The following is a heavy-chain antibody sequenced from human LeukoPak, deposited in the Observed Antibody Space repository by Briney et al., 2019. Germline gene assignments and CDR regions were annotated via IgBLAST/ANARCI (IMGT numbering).Heavy chain of an antibody. CDR3: ARREYGSGSYHLVY. V-gene: IGHV1-8*01. J-gene: IGHJ4*02. CDR1: GYTFTSCD. Sequence: GASVKVSCKASGYTFTSCDINWVRQATGQGLEWMGWMNPNSGNTGYAQKFQGRVTMTTNTSISTAYMELSSLRSEDTAVYYCARREYGSGSYHLVYWGQGTLVTVSS. CDR2: MNPNSGNT. D-gene: IGHD3-10*01.